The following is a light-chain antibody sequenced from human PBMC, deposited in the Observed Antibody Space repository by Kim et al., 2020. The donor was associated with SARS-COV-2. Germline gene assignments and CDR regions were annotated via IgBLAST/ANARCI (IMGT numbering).Light chain of an antibody. CDR2: DVS. V-gene: IGLV2-11*01. CDR1: SSDVGGYNY. J-gene: IGLJ1*01. CDR3: CSYAGGSSV. Sequence: PGQSVTSSCTGTSSDVGGYNYVSWYQQHPGKAPKLLIYDVSKRPSGVPDRFSGSKSGNTASLTVSGLQADDEADYYCCSYAGGSSVFGTGTQLTVL.